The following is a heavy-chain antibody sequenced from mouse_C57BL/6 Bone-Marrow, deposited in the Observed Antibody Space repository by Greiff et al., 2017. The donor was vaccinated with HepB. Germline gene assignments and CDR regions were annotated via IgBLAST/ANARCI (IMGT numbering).Heavy chain of an antibody. Sequence: QVHVKQSGAELVRPGASVTLSCKASGYTFTDYEMHWVKQTPVHGLEWIGAIDPETGGTAYNQKFKGKAILTADKSSSTAYMELRSLTSEDSAVYYCTRRYDSYYAMDYWGQGTSVTVSS. D-gene: IGHD2-4*01. CDR1: GYTFTDYE. J-gene: IGHJ4*01. CDR3: TRRYDSYYAMDY. V-gene: IGHV1-15*01. CDR2: IDPETGGT.